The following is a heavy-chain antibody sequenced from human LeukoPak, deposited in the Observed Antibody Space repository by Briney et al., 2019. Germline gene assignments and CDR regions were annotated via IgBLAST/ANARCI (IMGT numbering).Heavy chain of an antibody. V-gene: IGHV3-64D*06. CDR2: ISSDGATT. J-gene: IGHJ4*02. Sequence: GGSLRLSCSTSGFTFSSSPMHWVRQAPGKGLEYVSAISSDGATTYYTDSLKDRFIISRDNSKSTLFLQMRYLRLEDTAVYYCVKEKSYYDYWGQGTLVTVSS. CDR3: VKEKSYYDY. CDR1: GFTFSSSP.